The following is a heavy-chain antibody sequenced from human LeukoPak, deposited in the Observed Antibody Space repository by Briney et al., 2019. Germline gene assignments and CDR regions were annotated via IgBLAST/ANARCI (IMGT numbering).Heavy chain of an antibody. Sequence: PGGSLRLSCAASGFTFSSYSMNWVRQAPGKGLEWVSSISSSSSYIYYADSVKGRFTISRDNAKNSLYLQMNSLRAEDTAVYYCARDLTIFGVVTWDYYYGMDVWGQGTTVTVSS. V-gene: IGHV3-21*01. CDR2: ISSSSSYI. CDR1: GFTFSSYS. D-gene: IGHD3-3*01. CDR3: ARDLTIFGVVTWDYYYGMDV. J-gene: IGHJ6*02.